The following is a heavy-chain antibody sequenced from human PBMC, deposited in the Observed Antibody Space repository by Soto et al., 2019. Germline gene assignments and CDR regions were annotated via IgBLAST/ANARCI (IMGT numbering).Heavy chain of an antibody. Sequence: ASVKVSCKVSGYTLTELSMHWVRQAPGKGLEWMGGFDPEDGETIYAQKFQGRVTMTEDTSTDTVYMELSSLRSEDTAVYYCATDQGIAARPRAFDIWGQGTMVTVSS. D-gene: IGHD6-6*01. CDR1: GYTLTELS. V-gene: IGHV1-24*01. CDR2: FDPEDGET. J-gene: IGHJ3*02. CDR3: ATDQGIAARPRAFDI.